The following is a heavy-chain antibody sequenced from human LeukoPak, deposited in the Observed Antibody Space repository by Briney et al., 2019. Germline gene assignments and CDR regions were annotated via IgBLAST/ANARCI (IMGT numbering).Heavy chain of an antibody. CDR1: GGSISSSSYY. CDR3: XXXXXXAAMADGWLYYFDY. D-gene: IGHD2-2*01. V-gene: IGHV4-39*01. J-gene: IGHJ4*02. CDR2: IYYSGST. Sequence: SETLSLTCTVSGGSISSSSYYLGWIRQPPGKGLEWIGSIYYSGSTYYNPSLKSRVTISVDTSKNQFSLKLSSVTAADTAVYXXXXXXXXAAMADGWLYYFDYWGQGTLVTVSS.